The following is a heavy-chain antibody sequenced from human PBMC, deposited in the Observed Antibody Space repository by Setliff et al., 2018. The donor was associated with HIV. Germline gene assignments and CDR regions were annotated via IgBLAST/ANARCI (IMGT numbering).Heavy chain of an antibody. D-gene: IGHD1-26*01. CDR1: GGSFSGYY. V-gene: IGHV4-34*01. CDR2: INHSGST. Sequence: SETLSLTCAVHGGSFSGYYWSWIRQPPGKGLEWIGEINHSGSTNYNPSLKSRVTISVDTSKNQFSLKLSSVTAPDTAVYYCARGGRWGADWGQGTLVTVSS. J-gene: IGHJ4*02. CDR3: ARGGRWGAD.